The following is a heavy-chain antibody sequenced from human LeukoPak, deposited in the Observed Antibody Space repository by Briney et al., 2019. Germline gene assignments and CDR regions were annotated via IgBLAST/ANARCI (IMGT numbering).Heavy chain of an antibody. CDR2: IYYSGST. CDR3: ASTYSSSWYLKN. V-gene: IGHV4-59*01. D-gene: IGHD6-13*01. CDR1: GGSISSYY. J-gene: IGHJ4*02. Sequence: SETLSLTCTVSGGSISSYYWSWIRQPPGKGLEWIGYIYYSGSTNYIPSLKSRVTISVDTSKNQFSLKLSSVTAADTAVYYCASTYSSSWYLKNWGQGTLVTVSS.